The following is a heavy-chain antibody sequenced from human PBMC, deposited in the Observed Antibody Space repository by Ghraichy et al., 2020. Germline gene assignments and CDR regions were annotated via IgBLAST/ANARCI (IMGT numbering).Heavy chain of an antibody. CDR3: ARVRASNDYGDYVVGLGAFDI. Sequence: SETLSLTCTVSGGSISSYYWSWIRQPPGKGLEWIGYIYYSGSTNYNPSLKSRVTISVDTSKNQFSLKLSSVTAADTAVYYCARVRASNDYGDYVVGLGAFDIWGQGTMVTVSS. CDR1: GGSISSYY. D-gene: IGHD4-17*01. CDR2: IYYSGST. V-gene: IGHV4-59*01. J-gene: IGHJ3*02.